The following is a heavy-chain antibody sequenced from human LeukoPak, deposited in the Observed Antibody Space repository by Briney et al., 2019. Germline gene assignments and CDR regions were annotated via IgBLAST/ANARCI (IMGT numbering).Heavy chain of an antibody. Sequence: PSETLSLTCAVYGGSFSGYYWSWIRQPPGKGLEWIGEINHSGSTNYNPSLKSRVTISVDTSKNQFSLKLSSVTAADTAVYYCARVHSDGPPGAMDVWGQGTTVTVSS. D-gene: IGHD2-21*01. CDR2: INHSGST. CDR3: ARVHSDGPPGAMDV. CDR1: GGSFSGYY. J-gene: IGHJ6*02. V-gene: IGHV4-34*01.